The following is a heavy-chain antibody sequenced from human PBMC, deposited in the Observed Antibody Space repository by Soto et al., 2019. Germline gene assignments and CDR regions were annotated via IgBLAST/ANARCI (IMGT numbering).Heavy chain of an antibody. V-gene: IGHV3-23*01. CDR2: ISARCGRT. J-gene: IGHJ3*02. D-gene: IGHD4-17*01. CDR1: GFTFSAYA. CDR3: AKDPNGDYVGGFDM. Sequence: GGSLRLSCAASGFTFSAYAMSWVRLTPWKGLEWVSGISARCGRTYYAHTVKGRFTIPSNNSRNTLYLQMNSPRAEDTALYYCAKDPNGDYVGGFDMWGQGTMVTV.